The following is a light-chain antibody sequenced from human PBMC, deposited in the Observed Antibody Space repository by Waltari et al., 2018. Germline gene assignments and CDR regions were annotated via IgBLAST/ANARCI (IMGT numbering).Light chain of an antibody. J-gene: IGLJ1*01. V-gene: IGLV2-14*03. CDR3: SAYTASRHYV. Sequence: QSALTQPASVSGSPGQSITISCTGTSSDVGAYDYVSWYQQYPGKAPQLVIHDVSSRPSGPSDRFSGSKSGNTASLIIAGLQADDEADYYCSAYTASRHYVFGTGTKVTVL. CDR2: DVS. CDR1: SSDVGAYDY.